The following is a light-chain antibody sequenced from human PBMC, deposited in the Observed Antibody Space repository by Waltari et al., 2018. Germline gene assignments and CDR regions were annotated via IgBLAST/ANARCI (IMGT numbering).Light chain of an antibody. V-gene: IGLV1-51*02. J-gene: IGLJ7*01. CDR3: GTWDSSLSGAV. CDR1: SSNIGNNY. CDR2: ENS. Sequence: QSVFTQPPSVSAAPGQRVTISCSVGSSNIGNNYVSWYRQFPGTAPKLLIYENSERPSGIPGRFSGSKSGTSATLDITGLQAGDEADYYCGTWDSSLSGAVFGGGTHLTVL.